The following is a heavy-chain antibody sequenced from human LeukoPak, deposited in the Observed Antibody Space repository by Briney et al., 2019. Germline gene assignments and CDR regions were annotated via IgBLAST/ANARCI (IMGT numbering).Heavy chain of an antibody. V-gene: IGHV4-34*01. CDR3: ATLGGLYYESHGYPDFDH. D-gene: IGHD3-22*01. Sequence: SETLSLTCSVSGGSLSPYYWSWIRQPPGGGLEWLGEINQSGSTNYNPSLKSRVTISVEKFKNQFSLEVTSVTATDTAIYYCATLGGLYYESHGYPDFDHWGQGTLVTVSS. CDR2: INQSGST. CDR1: GGSLSPYY. J-gene: IGHJ4*02.